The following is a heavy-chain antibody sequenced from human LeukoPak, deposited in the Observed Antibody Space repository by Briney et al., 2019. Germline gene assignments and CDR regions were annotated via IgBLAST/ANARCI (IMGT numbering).Heavy chain of an antibody. D-gene: IGHD4-11*01. CDR1: GYTFTDSY. V-gene: IGHV1-2*02. CDR2: INPNSGVT. J-gene: IGHJ5*02. Sequence: ASVKVSCKASGYTFTDSYVHWVRQAPGQGLEWMGWINPNSGVTNCAQKFQGRVTMTRDTSISTAYMELSSLRSDDTAMYYCARIGGDYSNLNWFDPWGQGTLVTVSS. CDR3: ARIGGDYSNLNWFDP.